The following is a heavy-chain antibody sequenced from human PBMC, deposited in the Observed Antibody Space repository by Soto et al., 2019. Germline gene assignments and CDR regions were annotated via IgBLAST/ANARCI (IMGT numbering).Heavy chain of an antibody. J-gene: IGHJ5*02. CDR3: AHRIGGLSSSWYSWFDP. D-gene: IGHD6-13*01. CDR2: IYWNDDK. CDR1: GLSLSTSGVG. V-gene: IGHV2-5*01. Sequence: VSGPTLVNPTQTLTLTCTFSGLSLSTSGVGVGWIRQPPGKALEWLALIYWNDDKRYSPSLKSRLTITKDTSKNQVVLTMTNMDPVDTATYYCAHRIGGLSSSWYSWFDPWGQGTLVTVPS.